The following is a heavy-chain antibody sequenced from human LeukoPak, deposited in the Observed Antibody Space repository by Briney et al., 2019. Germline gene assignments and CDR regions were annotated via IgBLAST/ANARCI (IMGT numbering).Heavy chain of an antibody. CDR1: GFTFSSYG. J-gene: IGHJ4*02. V-gene: IGHV3-30*18. D-gene: IGHD2-21*02. CDR3: AKDERWRRSDFHGGFDY. Sequence: PGGSLRLSCAASGFTFSSYGIHWVRQAPGKGLEWVAFISYDGSTKYYADSVEGRFTISRDNSKNTLYVQMNSLRAEDTAVYYCAKDERWRRSDFHGGFDYWGQGAPVTVSS. CDR2: ISYDGSTK.